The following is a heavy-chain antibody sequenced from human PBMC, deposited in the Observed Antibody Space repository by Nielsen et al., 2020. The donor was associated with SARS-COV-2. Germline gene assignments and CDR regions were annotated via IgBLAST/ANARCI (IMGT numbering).Heavy chain of an antibody. J-gene: IGHJ4*02. CDR3: AREGGDRPYYDFWSGYFLVAFDY. Sequence: WIRQPPGKGLEWVSYISSSSSYTNYADSVKGRFTISRDNAKNSLYLQMNSLRAEDTAVYYCAREGGDRPYYDFWSGYFLVAFDYWGQGTLVTVSS. CDR2: ISSSSSYT. D-gene: IGHD3-3*01. V-gene: IGHV3-11*05.